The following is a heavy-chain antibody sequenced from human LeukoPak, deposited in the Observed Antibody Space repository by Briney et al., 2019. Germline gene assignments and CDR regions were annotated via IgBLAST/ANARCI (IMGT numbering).Heavy chain of an antibody. V-gene: IGHV3-23*01. CDR1: GFTFSSYA. D-gene: IGHD4-17*01. Sequence: GGSLRLSCAASGFTFSSYAMSWVRQAPGQGLEWVSAISGSGGSTYYADSVKGRFTISRDNSRNTLYLQMNSLRAEDTAVYYCAKENHDYGDPELFDYWGQGTLVTVSS. CDR2: ISGSGGST. CDR3: AKENHDYGDPELFDY. J-gene: IGHJ4*02.